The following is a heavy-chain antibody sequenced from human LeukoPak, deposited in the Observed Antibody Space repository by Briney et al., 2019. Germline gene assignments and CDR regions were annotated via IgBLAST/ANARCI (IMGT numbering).Heavy chain of an antibody. D-gene: IGHD5/OR15-5a*01. J-gene: IGHJ4*02. CDR2: FYYTGST. CDR1: GGSFSGGSYY. Sequence: PSETLSLTCTVSGGSFSGGSYYWSWIRQPPGKGLEWIGYFYYTGSTNYNPSLKSRVTISVDMSKNQFSLRLSSVTAADTAVYYCASGQFLVSNDYWGQGILVTVSS. V-gene: IGHV4-61*01. CDR3: ASGQFLVSNDY.